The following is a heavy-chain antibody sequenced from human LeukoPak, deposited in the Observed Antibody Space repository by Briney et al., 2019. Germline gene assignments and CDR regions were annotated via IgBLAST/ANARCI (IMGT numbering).Heavy chain of an antibody. D-gene: IGHD2-2*01. V-gene: IGHV3-30*04. CDR1: GFTFNTYA. CDR2: ISFDGKNK. Sequence: GGSLRLSCAASGFTFNTYAIHWVRQAPGKGLEWVTVISFDGKNKYYADSVKGRFTISRDNSKKTLYLQMNSLRPEDTPVYYCARDVRGSKGVDYWGQGTVVTVSS. CDR3: ARDVRGSKGVDY. J-gene: IGHJ4*02.